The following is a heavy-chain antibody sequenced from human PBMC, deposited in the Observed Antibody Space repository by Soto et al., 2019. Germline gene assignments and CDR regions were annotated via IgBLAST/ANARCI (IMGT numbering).Heavy chain of an antibody. D-gene: IGHD3-22*01. CDR1: GFTFSSYG. V-gene: IGHV3-48*02. CDR3: ARDFYDSGGYYYVDAFDI. Sequence: PGGSLRLSCAASGFTFSSYGMSWVRQAPGKGLEWVSYISTSSSTMYYADSVKGRFTISRDNAENSVFLQMNSLRDEDTAVYYCARDFYDSGGYYYVDAFDIWGQGTMVTVSS. J-gene: IGHJ3*02. CDR2: ISTSSSTM.